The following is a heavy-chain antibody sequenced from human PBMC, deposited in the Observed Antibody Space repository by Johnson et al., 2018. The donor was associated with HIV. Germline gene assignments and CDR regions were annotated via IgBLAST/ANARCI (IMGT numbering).Heavy chain of an antibody. J-gene: IGHJ3*01. V-gene: IGHV3-20*04. Sequence: VQLVESGGGVARPGGSLRLSCEASGFTFDEYDMSWVRQAPGKGLEWVSGINWNGGTPGSADSVKNRFTISRDNAKNSLYLQMNSLRAEDMALYYCARATYYYDTSGYLTRPRAFDVWGQGTMVTVSS. CDR1: GFTFDEYD. CDR2: INWNGGTP. CDR3: ARATYYYDTSGYLTRPRAFDV. D-gene: IGHD3-22*01.